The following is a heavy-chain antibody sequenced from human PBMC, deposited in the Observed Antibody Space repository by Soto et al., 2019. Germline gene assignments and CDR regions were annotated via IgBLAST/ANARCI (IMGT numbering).Heavy chain of an antibody. CDR2: IDPSDSYT. V-gene: IGHV5-10-1*01. D-gene: IGHD3-22*01. CDR3: ARHSRYYYDNPGPQSNPRGPIDY. J-gene: IGHJ4*02. CDR1: GYSLTSYW. Sequence: GESLKISCKGSGYSLTSYWISWVRQMPGKGLEWMGRIDPSDSYTNYSPSFQSHVTISADKSISTAYLQWSSLKASDTAMYYGARHSRYYYDNPGPQSNPRGPIDYWGQGTLVTVSS.